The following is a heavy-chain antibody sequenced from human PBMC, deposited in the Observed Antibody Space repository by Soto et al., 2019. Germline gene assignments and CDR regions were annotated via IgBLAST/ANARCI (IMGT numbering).Heavy chain of an antibody. Sequence: QVQLVQSGAEVKKPGASVKVSCQASGYSFTSLGISWVRQAPGQGPEWMGWIRTSNGHSWSAENLRDRVTMTTDTXXXXXXXXXXXXXXXXXXXXYCVRGDYGDYWGQGTLITVSS. CDR2: IRTSNGHS. CDR1: GYSFTSLG. CDR3: VRGDYGDY. V-gene: IGHV1-18*04. J-gene: IGHJ4*02. D-gene: IGHD3-10*02.